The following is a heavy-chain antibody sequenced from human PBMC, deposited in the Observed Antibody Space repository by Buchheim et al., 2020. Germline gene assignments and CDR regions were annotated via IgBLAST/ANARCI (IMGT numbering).Heavy chain of an antibody. CDR1: GFTFSSYA. CDR3: ARDREIVVVITYYFDY. D-gene: IGHD3-22*01. V-gene: IGHV3-30*04. J-gene: IGHJ4*02. CDR2: ISYDGSNK. Sequence: QVQLVESGGGVVQPGRSLRLSCAASGFTFSSYAMHWVRQAPGKGLEWVAVISYDGSNKYYADSVKGRFTISRDNSKNTLYLQMNSLRAEDTAVYYCARDREIVVVITYYFDYWGQGTL.